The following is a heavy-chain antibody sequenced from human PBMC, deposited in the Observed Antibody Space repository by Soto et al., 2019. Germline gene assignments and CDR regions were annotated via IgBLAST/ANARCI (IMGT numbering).Heavy chain of an antibody. Sequence: QVQLVESGGGVVQPGRSLRLSRAASGFTFSSYGMHWVRQAPGKGLEWVAVISYDGSNKYYADSVKGRFTISRDNSKNTLYLQMNSLRAEDTAVYYCAKGRFPDYPITDAFDIWGQGTMVTVSS. CDR1: GFTFSSYG. CDR2: ISYDGSNK. D-gene: IGHD4-17*01. J-gene: IGHJ3*02. V-gene: IGHV3-30*18. CDR3: AKGRFPDYPITDAFDI.